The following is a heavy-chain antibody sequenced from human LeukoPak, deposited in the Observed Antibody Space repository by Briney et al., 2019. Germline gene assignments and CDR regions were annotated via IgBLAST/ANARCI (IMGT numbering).Heavy chain of an antibody. Sequence: GGSLRLSCAASGFTFSSYAMSWVRQAPGKGLEWVSAISGSGGSTYYADSVKGRFIISRDNSKNMLYLQMSSLRAEDTAVYYCAKSVGAVTAMTWFDYWGQGTLVTVSS. CDR3: AKSVGAVTAMTWFDY. CDR1: GFTFSSYA. CDR2: ISGSGGST. D-gene: IGHD2-21*02. J-gene: IGHJ4*02. V-gene: IGHV3-23*01.